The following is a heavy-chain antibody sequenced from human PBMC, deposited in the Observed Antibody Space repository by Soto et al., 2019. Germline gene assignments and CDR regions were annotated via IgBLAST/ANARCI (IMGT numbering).Heavy chain of an antibody. CDR1: GGTFSSYT. CDR2: IIPILGIA. J-gene: IGHJ4*02. D-gene: IGHD6-19*01. CDR3: ARKLADSSGWTGGFDY. Sequence: QVQLVQSGAEVKKPGSSVKVSCKASGGTFSSYTISWVRQAPGQGLEWMGRIIPILGIAHYAQKFQGRVTITADKSTSIAYMGLSSLRSEDTAVYYCARKLADSSGWTGGFDYWGQGTLVTVSS. V-gene: IGHV1-69*02.